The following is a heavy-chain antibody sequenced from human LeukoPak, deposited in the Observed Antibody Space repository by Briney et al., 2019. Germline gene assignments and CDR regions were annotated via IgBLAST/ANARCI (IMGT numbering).Heavy chain of an antibody. V-gene: IGHV3-7*01. CDR3: SNGIYDSSY. CDR2: VKQDGSQA. CDR1: GCTFTCYW. J-gene: IGHJ4*02. Sequence: GGSLTLSCATSGCTFTCYWMAWVRQSPGKGLEWVANVKQDGSQAYYLESVEGRFIISRDNAKTSLYLHMNNLRAEDTAVYYCSNGIYDSSYWGQGTLVTVSS. D-gene: IGHD6-6*01.